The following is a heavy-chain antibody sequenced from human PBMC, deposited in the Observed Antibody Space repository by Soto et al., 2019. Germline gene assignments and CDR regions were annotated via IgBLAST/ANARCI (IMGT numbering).Heavy chain of an antibody. J-gene: IGHJ3*02. CDR3: ARDQTKWLTDAFDI. V-gene: IGHV1-18*01. Sequence: HVQLVQSGAEVNKPGASLKVSCKASGYTFISYGVSWVRQAPGQGLEWLGGISPYNGNTNYAQKFQGRITMTTDTSTSTVYMDLRSLRTDDTAVYYCARDQTKWLTDAFDIWGQGTMVVVSS. CDR1: GYTFISYG. CDR2: ISPYNGNT. D-gene: IGHD5-12*01.